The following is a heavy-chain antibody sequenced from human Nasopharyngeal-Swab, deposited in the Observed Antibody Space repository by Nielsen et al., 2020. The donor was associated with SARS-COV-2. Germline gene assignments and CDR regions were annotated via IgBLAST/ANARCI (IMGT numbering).Heavy chain of an antibody. CDR2: VSNDGTIT. V-gene: IGHV3-30-3*01. D-gene: IGHD4-17*01. J-gene: IGHJ4*02. CDR3: ARDAPAHYGAFY. Sequence: GGSLRLSCAASGFIFSPYSMHWVRQAPGEGLEWVAVVSNDGTITYYGDSVKGRFSISRDSSKNTLYLQMDSLRGEDTAVYYCARDAPAHYGAFYWGRGTLVTVSS. CDR1: GFIFSPYS.